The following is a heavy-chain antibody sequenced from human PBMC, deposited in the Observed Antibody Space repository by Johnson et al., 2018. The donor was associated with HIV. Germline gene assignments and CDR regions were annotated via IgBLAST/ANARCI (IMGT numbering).Heavy chain of an antibody. V-gene: IGHV3-23*01. CDR1: GFTFNTYA. CDR3: ARAHYSDSSGHWGTGAFDI. Sequence: VQLMESGGGLAQPWGSLRLSCAASGFTFNTYAMTWVRQAPGQGLEWVSGISASGSSTYYADSVKGRFTISRDNSKNTLYLQMNSLRAEDTAVYHCARAHYSDSSGHWGTGAFDIWGQGTMVTVSS. D-gene: IGHD3-22*01. J-gene: IGHJ3*02. CDR2: ISASGSST.